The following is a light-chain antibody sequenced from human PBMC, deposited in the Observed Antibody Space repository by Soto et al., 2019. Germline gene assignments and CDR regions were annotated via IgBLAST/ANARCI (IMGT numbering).Light chain of an antibody. V-gene: IGKV3-15*01. CDR1: QSVSSN. CDR3: QQYNNSPPT. J-gene: IGKJ1*01. CDR2: GAS. Sequence: EIVMTQSPATLSVSPGERATLSCRASQSVSSNLAWYQQKPGQAPRLLISGASTRATGIPARFSGSGSGTEFTLTISSLQSEDFAVYYCQQYNNSPPTFGQGTKVEIK.